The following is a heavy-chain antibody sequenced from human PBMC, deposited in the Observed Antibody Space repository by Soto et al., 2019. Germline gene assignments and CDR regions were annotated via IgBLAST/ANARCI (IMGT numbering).Heavy chain of an antibody. CDR1: GFTFSSYG. Sequence: QVQLVESGGGVVQPGRSLRLSCAASGFTFSSYGMHWVRQAPGKGLEWVAVIWYDGSNKYYADSVKGRFTISRDNSKNTLYLEMDRLRGEGTAVYFCAGRFGYSSSGGIDVWGQGTTVTVSS. V-gene: IGHV3-33*01. CDR2: IWYDGSNK. CDR3: AGRFGYSSSGGIDV. D-gene: IGHD6-13*01. J-gene: IGHJ6*02.